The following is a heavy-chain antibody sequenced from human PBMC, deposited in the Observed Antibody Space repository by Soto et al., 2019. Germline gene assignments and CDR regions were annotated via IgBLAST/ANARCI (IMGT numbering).Heavy chain of an antibody. CDR3: ARMATFGSLNWFDP. Sequence: SVKVSCKASGGTFSSYAISWVRQAPGQGLEWMGGIIPIFGTANYAQKFQGRVTITADESTSTAYMELSSLRSDDTAIYSCARMATFGSLNWFDPWGQGTLVTV. D-gene: IGHD3-16*01. CDR2: IIPIFGTA. V-gene: IGHV1-69*13. J-gene: IGHJ5*02. CDR1: GGTFSSYA.